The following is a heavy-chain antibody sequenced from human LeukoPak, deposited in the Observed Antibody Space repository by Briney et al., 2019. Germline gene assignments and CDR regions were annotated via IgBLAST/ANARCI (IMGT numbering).Heavy chain of an antibody. J-gene: IGHJ4*02. V-gene: IGHV3-48*03. D-gene: IGHD1-14*01. Sequence: PGGSLRLSCAASGFSFSNYEMKWVRQAPGKGLEWVSYISSSGSTTYYADSVKGRFTISRDNAKNSLSLQMNSLRVEDTAVYYCAKDNRRDVGLGGLDYWGQGILVTASS. CDR1: GFSFSNYE. CDR3: AKDNRRDVGLGGLDY. CDR2: ISSSGSTT.